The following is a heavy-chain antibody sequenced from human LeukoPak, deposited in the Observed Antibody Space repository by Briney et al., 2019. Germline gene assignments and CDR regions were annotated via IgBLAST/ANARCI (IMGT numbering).Heavy chain of an antibody. CDR2: IIPIFGTA. CDR3: ARGDITMVRGVIIPSRFDP. Sequence: SVKVSCKASGGTYSSYAISWVRQAPGQGLEWMGGIIPIFGTANYAQKFQGRVTITADKSTSTAYMELSSLRSEDTAVYYCARGDITMVRGVIIPSRFDPWGQGTLVTVSS. V-gene: IGHV1-69*06. D-gene: IGHD3-10*01. CDR1: GGTYSSYA. J-gene: IGHJ5*02.